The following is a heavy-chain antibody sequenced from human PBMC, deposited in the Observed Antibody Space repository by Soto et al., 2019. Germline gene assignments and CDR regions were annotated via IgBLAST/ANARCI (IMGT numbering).Heavy chain of an antibody. J-gene: IGHJ3*01. CDR2: INPLKGDT. V-gene: IGHV1-18*01. D-gene: IGHD2-2*02. CDR3: ARVKVPAAILGAFDL. CDR1: GYTFSTYG. Sequence: ASVKVSCKASGYTFSTYGITWVQQAPGQGLGWMGWINPLKGDTKSAANFQDRVTMTTDTSTRTAYMELRSLRSDDTAVYYCARVKVPAAILGAFDLWGQGTLVTVSS.